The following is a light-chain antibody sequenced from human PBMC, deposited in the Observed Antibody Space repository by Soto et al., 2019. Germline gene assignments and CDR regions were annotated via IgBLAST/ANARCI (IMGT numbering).Light chain of an antibody. J-gene: IGLJ3*02. V-gene: IGLV2-14*01. CDR3: SSSTSSSTLV. CDR2: EVS. Sequence: QSALTQPASVSGSPGQSITISCTGTSSDVGGYNYVSWYQQHPGKAPKLMIYEVSNRPSGVSNRFSGSKSGNTASLTISGLQAEEDDDYCCSSSTSSSTLVFGGGTKLTVL. CDR1: SSDVGGYNY.